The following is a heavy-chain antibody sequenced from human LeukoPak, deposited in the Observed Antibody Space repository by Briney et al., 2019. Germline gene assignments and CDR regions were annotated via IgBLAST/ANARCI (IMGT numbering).Heavy chain of an antibody. D-gene: IGHD6-13*01. CDR1: GFTFSSYG. CDR3: ARDDRGVAAAGFFDY. Sequence: PGGSLRLSCAASGFTFSSYGMHWVRQAPGKGLEWVAFIRYDGSNKYYADSVKGRFALSRDNSKNTLYLQMNSLRADDTAVYYCARDDRGVAAAGFFDYWGQGTLVTVSS. CDR2: IRYDGSNK. V-gene: IGHV3-30*02. J-gene: IGHJ4*02.